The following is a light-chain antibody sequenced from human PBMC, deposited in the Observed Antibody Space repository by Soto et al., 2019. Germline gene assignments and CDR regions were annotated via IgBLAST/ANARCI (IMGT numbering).Light chain of an antibody. CDR3: QQYNSWPPWT. Sequence: EIVMTQSPATLSVSPGERATLSCRASQSVSSNLAWYQQKPGQAPRLLIYGASTRATGIPARFIGSLSRTEYTLTISRLQTEDFAVYYCQQYNSWPPWTFGTGNKVDIK. CDR2: GAS. CDR1: QSVSSN. V-gene: IGKV3-15*01. J-gene: IGKJ3*01.